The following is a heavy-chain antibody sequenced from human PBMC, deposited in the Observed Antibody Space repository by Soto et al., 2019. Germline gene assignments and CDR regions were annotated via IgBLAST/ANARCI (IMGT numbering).Heavy chain of an antibody. CDR1: GGSISNYY. CDR3: ATLPRGH. CDR2: IFYSGST. Sequence: SETLSLTYTVSGGSISNYYWSWIRQPPGKGLEWIGYIFYSGSTKYNPSLKSRATISIDTSKNQVSLKLSSVTAEDTAVYYCATLPRGHWGQGTLVTVS. V-gene: IGHV4-59*08. D-gene: IGHD3-10*01. J-gene: IGHJ4*02.